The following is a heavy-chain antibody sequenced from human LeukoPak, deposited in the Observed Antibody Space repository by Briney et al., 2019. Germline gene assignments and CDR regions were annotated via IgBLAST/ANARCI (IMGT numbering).Heavy chain of an antibody. CDR2: INSDGSST. V-gene: IGHV3-74*01. J-gene: IGHJ4*02. D-gene: IGHD1-26*01. CDR3: ARDRYSGSYRDY. CDR1: GFTFSKYA. Sequence: PGGSLRLSCAASGFTFSKYAMTWVRQAPGKGLVWVSRINSDGSSTSYVDSVKGRFTISRDNAKNMLYLQMNSLRAEDTAVYYGARDRYSGSYRDYWGQGTLVTVSS.